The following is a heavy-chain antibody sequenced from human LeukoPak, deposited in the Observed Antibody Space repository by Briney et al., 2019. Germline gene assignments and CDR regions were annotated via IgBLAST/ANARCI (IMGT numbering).Heavy chain of an antibody. Sequence: SVKVSCKASGGSFNNYAVTWVRQAPGQGLEWMGGFIPILDTTNYAPNFQGRVTITTDESSTTAYMELSSLKWEDTALYYCARGNDYDYHFNYWGQGTLVTVSS. J-gene: IGHJ4*02. V-gene: IGHV1-69*05. CDR2: FIPILDTT. CDR1: GGSFNNYA. CDR3: ARGNDYDYHFNY. D-gene: IGHD5-12*01.